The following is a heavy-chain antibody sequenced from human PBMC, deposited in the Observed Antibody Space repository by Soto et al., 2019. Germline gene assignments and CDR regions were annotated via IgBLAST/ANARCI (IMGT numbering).Heavy chain of an antibody. J-gene: IGHJ4*02. CDR3: ARGYFDWYFDY. CDR1: GDSISSGGYY. V-gene: IGHV4-31*03. CDR2: IYYSGST. Sequence: SETLSLTCTVSGDSISSGGYYWNWIRQHPGKGLEWIGYIYYSGSTYYNPSLKSRVTISVDTSKNQFSLKLSSVTAADTAVYYCARGYFDWYFDYWGQGTLVTVSS. D-gene: IGHD3-9*01.